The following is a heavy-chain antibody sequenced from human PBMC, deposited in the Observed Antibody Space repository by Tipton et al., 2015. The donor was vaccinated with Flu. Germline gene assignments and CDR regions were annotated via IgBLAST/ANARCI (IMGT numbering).Heavy chain of an antibody. CDR3: ARSSTAGGPLRP. Sequence: TLSLTCAVYGGSFSAYYWSWIRQPPGKGLEWVGEINHSGTTNYNPSLTNRVTVSVDTSKNQFSLKLSSVTAADTAVYYCARSSTAGGPLRPWGQGTLVTVSS. D-gene: IGHD2/OR15-2a*01. J-gene: IGHJ5*02. CDR2: INHSGTT. V-gene: IGHV4-34*01. CDR1: GGSFSAYY.